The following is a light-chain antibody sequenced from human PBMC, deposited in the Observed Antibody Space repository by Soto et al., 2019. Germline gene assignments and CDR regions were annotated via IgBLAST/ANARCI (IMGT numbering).Light chain of an antibody. Sequence: EIVLTQSPGTLSLSPGERATLSCRASQSVSRNYLAWYQQKPGQAPRLLIYDASSRATGIPDRFSGGGSGTDFTLTISRLEPEDFAVYYCQQYESSLPGTFGQGTKVETK. CDR1: QSVSRNY. J-gene: IGKJ1*01. V-gene: IGKV3-20*01. CDR2: DAS. CDR3: QQYESSLPGT.